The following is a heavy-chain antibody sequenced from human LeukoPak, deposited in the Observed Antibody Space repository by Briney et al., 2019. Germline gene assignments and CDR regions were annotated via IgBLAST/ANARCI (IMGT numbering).Heavy chain of an antibody. J-gene: IGHJ4*02. CDR3: ARELITIFGVVDY. CDR2: ICGSGSSIHCVDS. CDR1: GFTFSTYA. Sequence: PGGSLRLSCAASGFTFSTYAMSWVRQAPGKGLEWVSSICGSGSSIHCVDSYYRDSVKGRFTISRDNSKNTLYLQMNSLRAEDTAVYYCARELITIFGVVDYWGQGTLVTVSS. D-gene: IGHD3-3*01. V-gene: IGHV3-23*01.